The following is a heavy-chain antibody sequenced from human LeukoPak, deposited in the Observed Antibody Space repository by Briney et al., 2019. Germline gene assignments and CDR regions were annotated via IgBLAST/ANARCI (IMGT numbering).Heavy chain of an antibody. D-gene: IGHD5-24*01. Sequence: PGGSLRLSCAASGFTFSSYSMNWVRQAPGKGLGWVSSISSSSSYIYYADSVKGRFTISRDNAKNSLYLQMNSLRAEDTAVYYCARDILVSMAAIPAYGMDVWGQGTTVTVSS. V-gene: IGHV3-21*01. J-gene: IGHJ6*02. CDR3: ARDILVSMAAIPAYGMDV. CDR1: GFTFSSYS. CDR2: ISSSSSYI.